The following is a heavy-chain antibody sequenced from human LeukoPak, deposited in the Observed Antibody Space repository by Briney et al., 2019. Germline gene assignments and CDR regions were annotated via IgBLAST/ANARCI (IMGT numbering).Heavy chain of an antibody. CDR1: GFTFSSYS. CDR2: ISSSSSYI. D-gene: IGHD6-13*01. V-gene: IGHV3-21*01. CDR3: ARGSSSWYNAGY. J-gene: IGHJ4*02. Sequence: PGGSLRLSCAASGFTFSSYSMNWVRQAPGKGLEWVSSISSSSSYIYYADSVKGRFTISRDNAKNSLYLQMNSLRAEDTAVYYCARGSSSWYNAGYWGQGTLVTVSS.